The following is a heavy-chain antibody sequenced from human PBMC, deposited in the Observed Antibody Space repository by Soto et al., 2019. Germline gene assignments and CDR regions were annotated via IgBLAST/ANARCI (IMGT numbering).Heavy chain of an antibody. V-gene: IGHV3-30*03. J-gene: IGHJ5*02. Sequence: SLRLSCAASGFTFSSYGMHWVRQAPGKGLEWVAVISYDGSNKYYADSVKGRFTISRDNSKNTLYLQMKSLRAEDTAVYYCARAHYYDSSGYYPSWFDPWGQGTMVTVSA. CDR2: ISYDGSNK. D-gene: IGHD3-22*01. CDR1: GFTFSSYG. CDR3: ARAHYYDSSGYYPSWFDP.